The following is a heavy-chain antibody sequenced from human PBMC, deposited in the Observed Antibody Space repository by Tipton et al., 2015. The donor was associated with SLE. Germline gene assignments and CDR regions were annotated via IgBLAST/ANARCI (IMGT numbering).Heavy chain of an antibody. CDR1: GGSINSDY. J-gene: IGHJ4*02. CDR2: VYYSGKT. V-gene: IGHV4-59*01. CDR3: ARGDTGDDYFDN. D-gene: IGHD7-27*01. Sequence: TLSLTCTVSGGSINSDYWSWIRQPPGKGLEWIDYVYYSGKTNYNPSLKGRLTISLDTSKNQFSLKLTSVTAADTAVYYCARGDTGDDYFDNWGQGTLVTVSS.